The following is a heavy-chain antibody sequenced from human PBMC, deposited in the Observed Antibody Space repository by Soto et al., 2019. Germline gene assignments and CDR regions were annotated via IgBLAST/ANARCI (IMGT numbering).Heavy chain of an antibody. D-gene: IGHD2-15*01. V-gene: IGHV3-21*01. Sequence: EVQLVESGGGLVKPGGSLRLSCAASGFTFSSYSMNWVRQAPGKGLGWVSSISSSSSYIYYADSVKGRFTISRDNAKNSLYLQMNSLRAEDTAVYYCAREGLGYCSGGSCYSTLSDAFDIWGQGTMVTVSS. CDR1: GFTFSSYS. CDR3: AREGLGYCSGGSCYSTLSDAFDI. J-gene: IGHJ3*02. CDR2: ISSSSSYI.